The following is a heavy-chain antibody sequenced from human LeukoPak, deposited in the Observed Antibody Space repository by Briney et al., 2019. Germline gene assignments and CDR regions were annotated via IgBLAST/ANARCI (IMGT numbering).Heavy chain of an antibody. J-gene: IGHJ6*02. Sequence: QAGGSLRLSCAASGFTFSSYAMSWVRQAPGKGLEWVSAISGSGSSTYYADSVKGRFTISRDNSKNMLYLQMNSLRAEDTAVYYCAKDKGWGYSAYDCYGMDVWGQGTTVTVSS. V-gene: IGHV3-23*01. CDR1: GFTFSSYA. CDR2: ISGSGSST. D-gene: IGHD1-26*01. CDR3: AKDKGWGYSAYDCYGMDV.